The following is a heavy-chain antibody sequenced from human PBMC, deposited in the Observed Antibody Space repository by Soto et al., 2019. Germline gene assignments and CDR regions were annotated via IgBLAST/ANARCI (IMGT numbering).Heavy chain of an antibody. J-gene: IGHJ4*02. D-gene: IGHD3-22*01. CDR2: IYYSGST. CDR3: ARWNYYDSSGYYRSVDY. CDR1: GGSISSGGYY. V-gene: IGHV4-31*03. Sequence: TLSLTCTVSGGSISSGGYYWSWIRQHPGKGLEWIGYIYYSGSTYYNPSLKSRVTISVDTSKNQFSLKLSSVTAADTAVYYCARWNYYDSSGYYRSVDYWGQGTLVTVSS.